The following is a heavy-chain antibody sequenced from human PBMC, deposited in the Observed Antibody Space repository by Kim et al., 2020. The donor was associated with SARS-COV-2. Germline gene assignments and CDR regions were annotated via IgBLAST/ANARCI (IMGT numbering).Heavy chain of an antibody. V-gene: IGHV1-69*13. D-gene: IGHD3-10*01. CDR1: GGTFSSYA. CDR3: ARVGGTFGDLFDYYYYGID. CDR2: IIPIIGTA. J-gene: IGHJ6*01. Sequence: SVKVSCKASGGTFSSYAISWVRQAPGQGLEWMGGIIPIIGTANYAQKFQGRVAITADESTSTAYMELSSLRSEATAVYYCARVGGTFGDLFDYYYYGID.